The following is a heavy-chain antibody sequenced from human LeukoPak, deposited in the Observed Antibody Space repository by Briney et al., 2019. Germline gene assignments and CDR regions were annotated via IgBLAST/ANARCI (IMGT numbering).Heavy chain of an antibody. Sequence: PGRSLRLSCAASGFTFSNYDMHWVRQAPGKGLEWVAVTWFDGSNKFYADSVKGRFTIPRDNSKNTLYVQMNSLRAEDTAVYYCASSAGALIDCWGQGTLVIVSS. CDR2: TWFDGSNK. D-gene: IGHD6-19*01. J-gene: IGHJ4*02. V-gene: IGHV3-33*01. CDR1: GFTFSNYD. CDR3: ASSAGALIDC.